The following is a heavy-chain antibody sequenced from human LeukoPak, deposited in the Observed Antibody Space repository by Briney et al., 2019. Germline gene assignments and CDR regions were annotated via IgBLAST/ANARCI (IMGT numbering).Heavy chain of an antibody. D-gene: IGHD6-19*01. CDR3: AGDEAGTNQLDY. J-gene: IGHJ4*02. CDR2: ISYDGSNK. V-gene: IGHV3-30*04. Sequence: GRSLRLSCAASGFTFSSYATHWVRQAPGKGLEWVAVISYDGSNKYYADSVKGRFTISRDNSKNTLYLQMNSLRAEDTAVYYCAGDEAGTNQLDYWGQGTLVTVSS. CDR1: GFTFSSYA.